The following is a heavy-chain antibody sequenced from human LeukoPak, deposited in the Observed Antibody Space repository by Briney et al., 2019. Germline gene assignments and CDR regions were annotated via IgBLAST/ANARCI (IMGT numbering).Heavy chain of an antibody. D-gene: IGHD4-17*01. Sequence: GGSLRLSCAASGFTFSSYGMHWVRQAPGKGLEWVAVISYDGGNKYYADSVKGRFTISRDNAQNSLYLQMNSLSAEDTAVYYCARLFGGVTTFDYWGQGTLVTVSS. CDR3: ARLFGGVTTFDY. CDR2: ISYDGGNK. J-gene: IGHJ4*02. CDR1: GFTFSSYG. V-gene: IGHV3-30*03.